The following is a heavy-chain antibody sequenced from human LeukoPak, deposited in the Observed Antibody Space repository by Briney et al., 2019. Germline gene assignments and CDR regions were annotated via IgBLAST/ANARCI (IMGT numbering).Heavy chain of an antibody. CDR3: ARDFGWFGELRHFQH. D-gene: IGHD3-10*01. V-gene: IGHV3-33*01. J-gene: IGHJ1*01. Sequence: GGSLRLSCVASGFTFSSYGMHWVRQAPGKGLGWVAVIWYDGSTKYYADSVKGRFTISRDNSKNTLYLQMNSLRAEDTAVYYCARDFGWFGELRHFQHWGQGTLVAVSS. CDR2: IWYDGSTK. CDR1: GFTFSSYG.